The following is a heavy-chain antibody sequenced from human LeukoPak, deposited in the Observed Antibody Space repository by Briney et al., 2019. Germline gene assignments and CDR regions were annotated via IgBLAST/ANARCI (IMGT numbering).Heavy chain of an antibody. Sequence: PSETLSLTCAVYGGSFSGYYWSWIRQPPGKGLEWIGEINRSGSTSYNPSLKSRVTISVDTSKNQFSLKLSSVTAADTAVYYCARDGGRDSGSYYEDYWGQGTLVTVSS. CDR2: INRSGST. CDR3: ARDGGRDSGSYYEDY. V-gene: IGHV4-34*01. J-gene: IGHJ4*02. CDR1: GGSFSGYY. D-gene: IGHD1-26*01.